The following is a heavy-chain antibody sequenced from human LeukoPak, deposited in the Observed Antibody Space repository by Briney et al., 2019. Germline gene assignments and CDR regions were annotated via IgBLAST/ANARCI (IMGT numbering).Heavy chain of an antibody. D-gene: IGHD3-10*01. CDR1: GFTFDDYA. CDR2: ISWNSGSI. J-gene: IGHJ6*02. V-gene: IGHV3-9*01. Sequence: GRSLRLSCAASGFTFDDYAMHWVRQAPGKGLGWVSGISWNSGSIGYADSVKGRFTISRDNAKNSLYLQMNSLRAEDTALYYCAKGYYGSGSFYDGDYYYYYGMDVWGQGTTVTVSS. CDR3: AKGYYGSGSFYDGDYYYYYGMDV.